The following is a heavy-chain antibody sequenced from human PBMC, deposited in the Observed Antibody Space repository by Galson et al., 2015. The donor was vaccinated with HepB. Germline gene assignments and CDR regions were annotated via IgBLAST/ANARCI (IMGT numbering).Heavy chain of an antibody. CDR1: GFTFSSYA. CDR2: ISGSGGST. CDR3: AKDRRLLGGMDV. D-gene: IGHD6-6*01. Sequence: SLRLSCAASGFTFSSYAMSWVRQAPGKGLEWVSAISGSGGSTYYADSVKGRFTISRDNSKNTLYLQMNSLRAEDTAVYYCAKDRRLLGGMDVWGQGTTVTVSS. J-gene: IGHJ6*02. V-gene: IGHV3-23*01.